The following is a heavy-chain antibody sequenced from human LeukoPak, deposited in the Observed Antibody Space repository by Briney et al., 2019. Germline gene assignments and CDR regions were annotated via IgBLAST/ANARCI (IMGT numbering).Heavy chain of an antibody. J-gene: IGHJ3*01. CDR3: ASSHCGGDCFSSVAFDF. V-gene: IGHV4-30-2*01. CDR1: NGSVGSGGDS. CDR2: VYHSGAT. D-gene: IGHD2-21*02. Sequence: SETLSLTCTVSNGSVGSGGDSWSWIRQPPGKGLEWIGYVYHSGATYYNPSLKSRISIPMDRSKNQFSLRLRSVTAADTAVYFCASSHCGGDCFSSVAFDFWGHGTMVTVSS.